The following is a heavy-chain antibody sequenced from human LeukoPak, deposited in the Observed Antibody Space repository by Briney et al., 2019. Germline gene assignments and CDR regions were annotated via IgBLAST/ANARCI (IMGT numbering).Heavy chain of an antibody. Sequence: PGGSLRLSCQASGFTFSDYAMSWVRQAPGKGLEWVSSINPDGGSFFADSVKGRFTISRDDSRSVVYLQMNTLSAEDTAVYYCAGSGVATCHYWGQGILVTVSS. CDR1: GFTFSDYA. J-gene: IGHJ4*02. D-gene: IGHD3-10*01. V-gene: IGHV3-23*01. CDR2: INPDGGS. CDR3: AGSGVATCHY.